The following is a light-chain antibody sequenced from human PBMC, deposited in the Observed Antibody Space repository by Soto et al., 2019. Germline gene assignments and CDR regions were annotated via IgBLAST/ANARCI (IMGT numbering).Light chain of an antibody. J-gene: IGKJ1*01. CDR2: DAS. Sequence: EIVLTQSPGTLSLSPGERATLSCRASQSVSSSYLAWYQQKPGQAPRLLIYDASSRATGIPDRFSGSGSGTNFTLTISRLEPEDFAMYYCQQYGSSTETFGQGTKVEIK. CDR1: QSVSSSY. CDR3: QQYGSSTET. V-gene: IGKV3-20*01.